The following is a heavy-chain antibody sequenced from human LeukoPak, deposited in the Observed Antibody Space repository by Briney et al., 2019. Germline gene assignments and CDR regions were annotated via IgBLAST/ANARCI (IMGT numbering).Heavy chain of an antibody. CDR3: AKTLYSYGYDLFEFDP. V-gene: IGHV3-30*02. D-gene: IGHD5-18*01. CDR1: GFTFSSYG. CDR2: IRYDGSNK. J-gene: IGHJ5*02. Sequence: PGGSLRLSCAASGFTFSSYGMHWVRQAPGKGLEWVAFIRYDGSNKYYADSVKGRFTISRDNSKNTLYLQMNSLRAEDTAVYYCAKTLYSYGYDLFEFDPWGQGTLVTVSS.